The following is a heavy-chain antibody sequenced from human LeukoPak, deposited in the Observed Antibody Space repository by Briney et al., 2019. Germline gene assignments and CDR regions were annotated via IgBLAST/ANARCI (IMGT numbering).Heavy chain of an antibody. D-gene: IGHD6-13*01. V-gene: IGHV3-23*01. CDR2: ISGSGGST. CDR3: AKDAYSSDAFDI. J-gene: IGHJ3*02. CDR1: GFTFSTYA. Sequence: GGSLRLSCAASGFTFSTYAMHWVRQAPGKGLEWVSAISGSGGSTYYADSVKGRFTISRDNSKNTLYLQMNSLRAEDTAVYYCAKDAYSSDAFDIWGQGTMVTVSS.